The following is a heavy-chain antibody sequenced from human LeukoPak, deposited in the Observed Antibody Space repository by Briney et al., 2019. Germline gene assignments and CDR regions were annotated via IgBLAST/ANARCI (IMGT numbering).Heavy chain of an antibody. V-gene: IGHV4-59*01. J-gene: IGHJ2*01. Sequence: SETLSLTCTVSGGYIRSYYWSWIRQPPGKGLEWIGYIYYSGSTNYNPSLKSRVTISVDTSKKQLSLKLSSVTAADTAVYYCARVYYSSSYDYWYFDLWGRGTLVTVSS. D-gene: IGHD6-13*01. CDR2: IYYSGST. CDR1: GGYIRSYY. CDR3: ARVYYSSSYDYWYFDL.